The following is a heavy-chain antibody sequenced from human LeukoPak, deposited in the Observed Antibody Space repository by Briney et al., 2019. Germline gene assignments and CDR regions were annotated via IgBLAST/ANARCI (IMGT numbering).Heavy chain of an antibody. CDR1: GFTFSSYW. CDR3: ARARGNIVATIMGLDY. CDR2: ISGSGGST. D-gene: IGHD5-12*01. V-gene: IGHV3-23*01. J-gene: IGHJ4*02. Sequence: GGSLRLSCAASGFTFSSYWMSWVRQAPGKGLEWVSAISGSGGSTYYADSVKGRFTISRDNSKNTLYLQMNSLRAEDTAVYYCARARGNIVATIMGLDYWGQGTLVTVSS.